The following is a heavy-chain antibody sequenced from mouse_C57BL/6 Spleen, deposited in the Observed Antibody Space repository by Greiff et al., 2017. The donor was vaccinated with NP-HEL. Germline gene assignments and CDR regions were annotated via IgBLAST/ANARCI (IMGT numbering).Heavy chain of an antibody. D-gene: IGHD1-1*01. CDR2: ISDGGSYT. CDR1: GFTFSSYA. J-gene: IGHJ2*01. V-gene: IGHV5-4*01. Sequence: EVKLVESGGGLVKPGGSLKLSCAASGFTFSSYAMSWVRQTPEKRLEWVATISDGGSYTYYPDNVKGRFTISRDNAKNNLYLQMSHLKSEDTAMYYCARDSYYGPYFDYWGQGTTLTVSS. CDR3: ARDSYYGPYFDY.